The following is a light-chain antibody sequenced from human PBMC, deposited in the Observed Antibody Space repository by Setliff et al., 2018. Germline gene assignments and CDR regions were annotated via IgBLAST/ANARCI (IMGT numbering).Light chain of an antibody. CDR3: AVWDNGLKGYV. CDR2: NNY. Sequence: QSVLSQPPSASGTPGQRVTISCSGSSSNIGVNVVNWCQHLPGTSPKLLIYNNYQRPSGVPDRFSGSKSGSSASLAISGLQSEDGADYYCAVWDNGLKGYVFGTGTKVTVL. CDR1: SSNIGVNV. J-gene: IGLJ1*01. V-gene: IGLV1-44*01.